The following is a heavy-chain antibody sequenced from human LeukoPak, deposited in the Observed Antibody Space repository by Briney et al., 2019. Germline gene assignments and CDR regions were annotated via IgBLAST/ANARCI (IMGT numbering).Heavy chain of an antibody. J-gene: IGHJ4*02. CDR3: ARDLDRGYFDY. CDR2: IIPILGIA. Sequence: SVKVSCKASGGTFSSYTISWVRQAPGQGLEWMGRIIPILGIANYAQKFQGRVTITADKSTSTACMELSSLRSEDTAVYYCARDLDRGYFDYWGQGTLVTVSS. D-gene: IGHD1-1*01. CDR1: GGTFSSYT. V-gene: IGHV1-69*04.